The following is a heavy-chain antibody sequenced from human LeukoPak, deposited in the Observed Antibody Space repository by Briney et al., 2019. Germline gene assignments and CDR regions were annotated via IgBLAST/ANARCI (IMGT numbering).Heavy chain of an antibody. CDR2: IYYDGST. J-gene: IGHJ3*02. CDR1: GGSITTSIQY. D-gene: IGHD6-19*01. Sequence: SETLSLTCTVSGGSITTSIQYWVWIRQPPGKGLEWIGSIYYDGSTYYYPSLKSRFTISVETSKNQFSLKMRSVTATDTAVYYCARLPVAGPLSEGFDIWGQGTLVTVSS. V-gene: IGHV4-39*01. CDR3: ARLPVAGPLSEGFDI.